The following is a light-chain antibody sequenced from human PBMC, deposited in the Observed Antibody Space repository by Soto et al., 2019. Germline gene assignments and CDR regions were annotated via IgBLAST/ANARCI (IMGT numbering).Light chain of an antibody. Sequence: DIQMTQSPSSLSASVGDRVTITCQASQDISIYLNWYQQKPGKAPKLLIYDASNLQTGIPSRFSGGGSGTDFTFTISSLQPEDIATYYCQQYANLPPLTFGGGTKVEIK. CDR2: DAS. CDR3: QQYANLPPLT. CDR1: QDISIY. V-gene: IGKV1-33*01. J-gene: IGKJ4*01.